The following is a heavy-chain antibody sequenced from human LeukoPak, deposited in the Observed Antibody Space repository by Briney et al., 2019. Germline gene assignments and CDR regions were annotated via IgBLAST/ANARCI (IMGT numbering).Heavy chain of an antibody. CDR1: GGSISNYY. J-gene: IGHJ4*02. Sequence: PSETLSLTCTVSGGSISNYYWSWMRQPAGKGLEWIGRIHTTGGTNYNPSLKSRVTMSVDTSKNQLSLKLSSVTAADTAVYYCARRCTSSWCFDYWGQGTLVSVSS. CDR2: IHTTGGT. V-gene: IGHV4-4*07. D-gene: IGHD6-13*01. CDR3: ARRCTSSWCFDY.